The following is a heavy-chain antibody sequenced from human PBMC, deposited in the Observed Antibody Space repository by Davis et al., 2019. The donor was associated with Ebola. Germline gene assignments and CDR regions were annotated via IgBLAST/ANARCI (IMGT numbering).Heavy chain of an antibody. D-gene: IGHD3-22*01. V-gene: IGHV4-34*01. J-gene: IGHJ4*02. CDR1: GGSFSGYY. CDR2: INHSGST. Sequence: SETLSLTCAVYGGSFSGYYWSWIRQPPGKGLEWIGEINHSGSTNYNPSLKSRVTISVDTSKNQFSLKLSSVTAAGTAVYYCARARYYYESTTTLAYWGQGTLVTVSS. CDR3: ARARYYYESTTTLAY.